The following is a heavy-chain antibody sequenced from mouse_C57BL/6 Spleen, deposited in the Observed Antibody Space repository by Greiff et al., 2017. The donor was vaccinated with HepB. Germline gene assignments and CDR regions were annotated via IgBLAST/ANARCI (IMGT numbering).Heavy chain of an antibody. D-gene: IGHD1-1*01. V-gene: IGHV1-82*01. CDR2: IYPGDGDT. J-gene: IGHJ3*01. CDR1: GYAFSSSW. Sequence: QVQLQQSGPELVKPGASVKISCKASGYAFSSSWMNWVKQRPGKGLEWIGRIYPGDGDTNYNGKFKGKATLTADKSSSTAYMQLSSLTSEDSAVYFCAREDGSSYPRFAYWGQGTLVTVSA. CDR3: AREDGSSYPRFAY.